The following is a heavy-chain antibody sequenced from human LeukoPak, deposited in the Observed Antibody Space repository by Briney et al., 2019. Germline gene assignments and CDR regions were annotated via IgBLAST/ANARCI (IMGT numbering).Heavy chain of an antibody. D-gene: IGHD3-10*01. Sequence: GASVKVSCKASGYTFTGYYMHWVRQAPGQGLEWMGWINPNSGGTNYAQKFQGRVTMTRDTSISTAYMELSRLRSDDTAVYYCASTLGGPVYYYYYMDVWGKGTTVTVSS. V-gene: IGHV1-2*02. CDR3: ASTLGGPVYYYYYMDV. CDR1: GYTFTGYY. CDR2: INPNSGGT. J-gene: IGHJ6*03.